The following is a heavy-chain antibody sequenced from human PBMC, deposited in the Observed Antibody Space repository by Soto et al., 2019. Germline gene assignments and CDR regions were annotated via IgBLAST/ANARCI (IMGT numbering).Heavy chain of an antibody. J-gene: IGHJ6*02. D-gene: IGHD1-26*01. Sequence: ASVKVSCKASGYTFTSYYMHWVRQAPGQGLEWMGIINPSGGSTSYAQKFQGRVTMTRDTSTSTVYMELSSLRSEDTAVYCCASASSGSYGMDVWGQGTTVTVSS. V-gene: IGHV1-46*01. CDR2: INPSGGST. CDR1: GYTFTSYY. CDR3: ASASSGSYGMDV.